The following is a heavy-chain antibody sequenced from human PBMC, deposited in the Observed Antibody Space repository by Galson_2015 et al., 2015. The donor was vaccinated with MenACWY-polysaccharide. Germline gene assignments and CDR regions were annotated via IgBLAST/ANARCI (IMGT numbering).Heavy chain of an antibody. CDR1: GYTFNNYY. CDR2: IDPSGGST. V-gene: IGHV1-46*02. Sequence: SVKVSCKASGYTFNNYYMHWVRQAPGQGLEWMAIIDPSGGSTTYAQEFQGRVSMPRDTSTSTVYMELSRLSSDDTAVYYCARGDFIFGVVANRFDPWGQGALVTVSS. J-gene: IGHJ5*02. D-gene: IGHD3-3*01. CDR3: ARGDFIFGVVANRFDP.